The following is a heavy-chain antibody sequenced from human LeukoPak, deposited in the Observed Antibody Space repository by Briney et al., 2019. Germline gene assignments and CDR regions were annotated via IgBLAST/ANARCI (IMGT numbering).Heavy chain of an antibody. Sequence: RGSLRLSCAASGFTFSSYWMSWVRQAPGKGLEWVANIKQDGSETYYVDSVKGRFTISRDNAKSSLYLQMNSLRAEDTAVYYCARFTLSDYSHWGQGTLVTVSS. V-gene: IGHV3-7*05. J-gene: IGHJ1*01. CDR1: GFTFSSYW. CDR2: IKQDGSET. CDR3: ARFTLSDYSH. D-gene: IGHD3-16*01.